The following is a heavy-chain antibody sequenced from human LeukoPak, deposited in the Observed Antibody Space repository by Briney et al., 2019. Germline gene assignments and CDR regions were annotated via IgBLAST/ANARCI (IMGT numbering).Heavy chain of an antibody. D-gene: IGHD3-22*01. CDR1: GGTSSSYA. Sequence: SVKVSCKASGGTSSSYAISWVRQAPGQGLEWMGGIIPIFGTANYAQKFQGRVTITTDESTSTAYMELSSLRSEDTAVYYCARDGRYYYDSSGPYNWFDPWGQGTLVTVSS. J-gene: IGHJ5*02. CDR3: ARDGRYYYDSSGPYNWFDP. CDR2: IIPIFGTA. V-gene: IGHV1-69*05.